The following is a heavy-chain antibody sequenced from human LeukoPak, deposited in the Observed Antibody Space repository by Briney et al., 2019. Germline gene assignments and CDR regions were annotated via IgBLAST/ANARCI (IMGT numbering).Heavy chain of an antibody. D-gene: IGHD2-15*01. CDR3: ARQSVAAHDAFDI. Sequence: PSETLPLTCTVSGGSISSYYWSWIRQPPGKGLEWIGYIYYSGSTNYNPSLKSRVTISVDTSKNQFSLKLSSVTAADTAVYYCARQSVAAHDAFDIWGQGTMVTVSS. J-gene: IGHJ3*02. CDR1: GGSISSYY. CDR2: IYYSGST. V-gene: IGHV4-59*08.